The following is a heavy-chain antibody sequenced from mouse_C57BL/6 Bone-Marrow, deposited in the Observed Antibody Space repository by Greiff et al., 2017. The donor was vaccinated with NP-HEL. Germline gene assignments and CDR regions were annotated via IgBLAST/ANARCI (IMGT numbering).Heavy chain of an antibody. CDR2: IYPRSGNT. Sequence: QVQLKESGAELARPGASVKLSCTASGYTFTSYGISWVKQRTGQGLEWIGEIYPRSGNTYYNAKFKGKATLTADKSSSTAYMELRSLTSEDSAVYFCARYSYYFDYWGQGTTLTVSS. J-gene: IGHJ2*01. CDR1: GYTFTSYG. CDR3: ARYSYYFDY. V-gene: IGHV1-81*01.